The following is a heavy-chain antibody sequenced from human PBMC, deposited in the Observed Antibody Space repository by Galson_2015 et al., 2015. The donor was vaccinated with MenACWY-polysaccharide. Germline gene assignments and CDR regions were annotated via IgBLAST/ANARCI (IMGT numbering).Heavy chain of an antibody. Sequence: SLRLSCAASGFTFSSYGMHWVRQPPGKGLEWLAVISYDGSNKYYADSVKGRLTISRDNSKNTVYLQMNSLRPEDTAVYYCAPTGLDWGQGTLVTVSS. J-gene: IGHJ4*02. D-gene: IGHD1-14*01. CDR1: GFTFSSYG. CDR3: APTGLD. V-gene: IGHV3-30*03. CDR2: ISYDGSNK.